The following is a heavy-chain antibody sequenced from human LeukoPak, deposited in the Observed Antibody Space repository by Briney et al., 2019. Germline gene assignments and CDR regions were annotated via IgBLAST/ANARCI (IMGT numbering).Heavy chain of an antibody. CDR3: AKGFKFYGSGSSDY. Sequence: GGSLRLSCAASGFTFDDYAMHWVRQAPGKGLEWVSLISGDGGSTYYADSVKGRFTISRDNSKNSLYLQMNSLRTEDTALYYCAKGFKFYGSGSSDYWGQGTLVTVSS. CDR2: ISGDGGST. CDR1: GFTFDDYA. D-gene: IGHD3-10*01. J-gene: IGHJ4*02. V-gene: IGHV3-43*02.